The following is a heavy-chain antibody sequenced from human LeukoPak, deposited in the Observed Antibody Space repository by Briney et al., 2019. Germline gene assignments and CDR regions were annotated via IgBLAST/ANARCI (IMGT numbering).Heavy chain of an antibody. CDR1: GFTFTDYW. D-gene: IGHD6-13*01. CDR2: IRQDGSEK. Sequence: PGGSLRLSCEVSGFTFTDYWMNWVSQAPGKGPEWVASIRQDGSEKTYVDSVKGRFTISRDNTKNSLSLQLNGLRAEDTAVYCCARDGTAAGLYFDLWGQGTLVTVSS. J-gene: IGHJ4*01. CDR3: ARDGTAAGLYFDL. V-gene: IGHV3-7*01.